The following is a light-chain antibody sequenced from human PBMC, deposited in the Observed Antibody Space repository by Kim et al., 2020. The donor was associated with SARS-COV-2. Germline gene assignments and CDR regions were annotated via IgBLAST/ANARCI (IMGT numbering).Light chain of an antibody. CDR2: NKN. V-gene: IGLV1-44*01. CDR1: SSDIGRNT. CDR3: AAWDDNLMGV. Sequence: QSVLTQSPSASGTPGQRVAIFCSGSSSDIGRNTVNWYQQLTGTAAKLLIYNKNQRPSGVSDRFSGSKSGTSASLVIGGLRSEDEADYYCAAWDDNLMGVFGGGTQLTVL. J-gene: IGLJ3*02.